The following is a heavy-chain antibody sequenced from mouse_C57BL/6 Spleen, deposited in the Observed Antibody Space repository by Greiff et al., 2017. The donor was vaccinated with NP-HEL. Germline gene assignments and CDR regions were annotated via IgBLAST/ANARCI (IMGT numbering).Heavy chain of an antibody. CDR3: ARHYSNNWYFDV. V-gene: IGHV1-64*01. CDR2: IHPNSGST. J-gene: IGHJ1*03. D-gene: IGHD2-5*01. Sequence: QVQLKQPGAELVKPGASVKLSCKASGYTFTSYWMHWVKQRPGQGLEWIGMIHPNSGSTNYNEKFKSKATLTVDKSSSTAYMQLSSLTSEDSAVYYCARHYSNNWYFDVWGTGTTVTVSS. CDR1: GYTFTSYW.